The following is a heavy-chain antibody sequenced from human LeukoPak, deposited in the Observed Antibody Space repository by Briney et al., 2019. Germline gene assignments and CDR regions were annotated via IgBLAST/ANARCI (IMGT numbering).Heavy chain of an antibody. D-gene: IGHD6-19*01. CDR1: GGSISSGGYY. CDR2: IYYSGST. CDR3: ARDRGGSSGFYYFDY. V-gene: IGHV4-31*03. Sequence: SETLSLTCTVSGGSISSGGYYWSWIRQHPGKGLERIGYIYYSGSTYYNPSLKSRVTISVDTSKNQFSLKLSSVTAADTAVYYCARDRGGSSGFYYFDYWGQGTLVTVSS. J-gene: IGHJ4*02.